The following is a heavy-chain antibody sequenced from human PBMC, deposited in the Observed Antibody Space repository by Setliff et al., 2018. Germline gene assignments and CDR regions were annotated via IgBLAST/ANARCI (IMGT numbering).Heavy chain of an antibody. D-gene: IGHD6-25*01. CDR3: VRDTTSGWMLTN. J-gene: IGHJ4*02. CDR1: GFSFSHYH. V-gene: IGHV3-48*04. Sequence: GGSLRLSCTASGFSFSHYHMNWVRQAPGKGLEWVSYIHSSSSTISYADSVRGRFTISRDNARDSLYLQMNSLRAEDTAVYYCVRDTTSGWMLTNWGQGTLVTVSS. CDR2: IHSSSSTI.